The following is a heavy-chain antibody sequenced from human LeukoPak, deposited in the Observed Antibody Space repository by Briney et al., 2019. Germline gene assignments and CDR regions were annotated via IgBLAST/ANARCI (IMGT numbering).Heavy chain of an antibody. Sequence: PGGSLRLSCAASGFTFSSYSMNWVRQAPGKGLEWVSSISSISSYIYYADSVKGRFTISRDNAKNSLYLQMNRLRAEDTAVYYCARGESIAAPPATDDYWGQGTLVTVSS. V-gene: IGHV3-21*01. CDR3: ARGESIAAPPATDDY. D-gene: IGHD6-6*01. J-gene: IGHJ4*02. CDR2: ISSISSYI. CDR1: GFTFSSYS.